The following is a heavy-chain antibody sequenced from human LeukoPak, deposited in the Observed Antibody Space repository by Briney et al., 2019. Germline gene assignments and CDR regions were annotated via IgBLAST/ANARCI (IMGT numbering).Heavy chain of an antibody. J-gene: IGHJ4*02. CDR2: ISSSSSYI. D-gene: IGHD3-9*01. V-gene: IGHV3-21*04. CDR3: AKVGELRYFGWSPDY. Sequence: GGSLRLSCAGSGFTFSSYSMNWVRQAPGKGLEWVSSISSSSSYIHYADSVKGRFTVSRDNSKNTLYLQMNSLRADDTAIYYCAKVGELRYFGWSPDYWGQGILLTVSS. CDR1: GFTFSSYS.